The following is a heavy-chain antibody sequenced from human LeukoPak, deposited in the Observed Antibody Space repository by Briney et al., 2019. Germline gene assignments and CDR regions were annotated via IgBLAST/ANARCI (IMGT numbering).Heavy chain of an antibody. CDR3: ARAAFFPYYYDSSGPPGDAFDI. CDR2: IYHSGST. V-gene: IGHV4-30-2*01. CDR1: GGSISSGGYS. Sequence: SETLSLTCAVSGGSISSGGYSWSWIRQPPGKGLEWIGYIYHSGSTYYNPSLKSRVTISVDRSKNQFSLKLSSVTAADTAVYYCARAAFFPYYYDSSGPPGDAFDIWGQGTMVTASS. D-gene: IGHD3-22*01. J-gene: IGHJ3*02.